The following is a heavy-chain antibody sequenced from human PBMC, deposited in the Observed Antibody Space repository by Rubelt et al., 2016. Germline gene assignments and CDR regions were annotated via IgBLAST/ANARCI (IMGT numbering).Heavy chain of an antibody. D-gene: IGHD1-26*01. Sequence: QVQLQQWGAGLLKPSETLSLTCAVYGGSFSGYYWSWIRQPPGKGLEWIGEINHSGSTNYNPSLQSRVTISVETSRNQFSLKLSSVTAADTAVYYCARVPSRWDYYYYYGMDVWGQGTTVTVSS. CDR2: INHSGST. CDR1: GGSFSGYY. J-gene: IGHJ6*02. V-gene: IGHV4-34*01. CDR3: ARVPSRWDYYYYYGMDV.